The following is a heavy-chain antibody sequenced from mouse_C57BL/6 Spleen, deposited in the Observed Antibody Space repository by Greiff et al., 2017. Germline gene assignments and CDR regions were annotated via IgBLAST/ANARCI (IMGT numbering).Heavy chain of an antibody. D-gene: IGHD1-1*01. CDR1: GYTFTDYE. Sequence: QVQLQQSGAELVRPGASVTLSCKASGYTFTDYEMHWVKQTPVHGLGWIGAIDPETGGTAYNQKFKGKAILTADKSSSTAYMGLRSLTSEDSAVYYCTRDPFTTVVATPDYWGQGTTLTVSS. V-gene: IGHV1-15*01. CDR3: TRDPFTTVVATPDY. CDR2: IDPETGGT. J-gene: IGHJ2*01.